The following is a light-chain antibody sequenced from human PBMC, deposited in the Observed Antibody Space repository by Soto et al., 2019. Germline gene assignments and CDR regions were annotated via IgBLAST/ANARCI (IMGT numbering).Light chain of an antibody. J-gene: IGKJ1*01. CDR3: MQGTHWPRA. CDR2: MVS. Sequence: DVVVTQSPLSLPVTLGQPASISCTSSQSLVSSDGNIYLNWFHQRPGQSPRRLIYMVSNRDSGVPDRFSGSGSGTDFTLKISRVEAEDVGVYYCMQGTHWPRAFGQGTKVEIK. CDR1: QSLVSSDGNIY. V-gene: IGKV2-30*01.